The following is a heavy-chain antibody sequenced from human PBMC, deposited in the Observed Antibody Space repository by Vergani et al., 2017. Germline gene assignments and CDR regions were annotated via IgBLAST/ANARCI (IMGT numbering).Heavy chain of an antibody. V-gene: IGHV1-18*01. CDR1: GYTFTSYG. J-gene: IGHJ2*01. Sequence: QVQLVQSGAEVKKPGASVKVSCKASGYTFTSYGISWVRQAPGQGLEWMGWISAYNGNTNYAQKLQGRVTMTTDTSTSTAYMELRSLRSDDTAVYYWARATNPETLNWYFDLWGRGTLVTVSS. CDR2: ISAYNGNT. CDR3: ARATNPETLNWYFDL. D-gene: IGHD4-23*01.